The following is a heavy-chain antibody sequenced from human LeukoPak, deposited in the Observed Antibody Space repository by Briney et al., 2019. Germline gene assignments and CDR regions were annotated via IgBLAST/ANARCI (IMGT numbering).Heavy chain of an antibody. V-gene: IGHV1-2*02. CDR1: GYTFTAYY. J-gene: IGHJ4*02. CDR3: ARAYGSGSSYHPDY. D-gene: IGHD3-10*01. Sequence: ASVKVSCKASGYTFTAYYMHWVRQAPGQGLEWMGWFNPNSGGTNSSQKFQDRVTLTRDTSISTAYMELGSLRSDDTAIYYCARAYGSGSSYHPDYWGQGTLVTVSS. CDR2: FNPNSGGT.